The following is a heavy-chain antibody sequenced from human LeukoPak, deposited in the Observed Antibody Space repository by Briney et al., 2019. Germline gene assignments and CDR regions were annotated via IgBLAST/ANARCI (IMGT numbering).Heavy chain of an antibody. CDR1: GGSISSISSYF. D-gene: IGHD1-26*01. CDR3: AREADSGTYARYGMDV. V-gene: IGHV4-61*01. Sequence: PSETLSLTCTVSGGSISSISSYFWTWIRQPPGKGLEWIAYISYSGSTTYNPSLKSRITISVDTSKNQFSLRLSSVTSADTAVYYGAREADSGTYARYGMDVWGQGTTVTVSS. J-gene: IGHJ6*02. CDR2: ISYSGST.